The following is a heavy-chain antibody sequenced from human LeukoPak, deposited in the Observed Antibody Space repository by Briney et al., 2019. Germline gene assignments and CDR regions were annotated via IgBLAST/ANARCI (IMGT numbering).Heavy chain of an antibody. D-gene: IGHD5-18*01. J-gene: IGHJ6*02. CDR2: ISSSSSYI. CDR1: GFTFSSYS. V-gene: IGHV3-21*01. CDR3: ARDGIQLWFMSYYYGMDV. Sequence: GGSLRLSCAASGFTFSSYSMNWVRQAPGKGLEWVSSISSSSSYIYYADSVKGRFTISRDNAKNSLYLQMNSLRAEDTAVYYCARDGIQLWFMSYYYGMDVWGQGTTVTVSS.